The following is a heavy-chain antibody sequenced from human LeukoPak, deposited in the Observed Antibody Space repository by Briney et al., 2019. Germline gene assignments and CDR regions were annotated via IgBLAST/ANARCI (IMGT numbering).Heavy chain of an antibody. J-gene: IGHJ6*03. D-gene: IGHD6-19*01. CDR2: INPNSGGT. CDR1: GYTFTGYY. V-gene: IGHV1-2*02. CDR3: ARGAAVAGTGWYYMDV. Sequence: GASVKVSCKASGYTFTGYYMHWVRQAPGQGLEWMGWINPNSGGTNYAQKFQGRVTMTRDTSISTAYMELSRLRSDDTAVYYCARGAAVAGTGWYYMDVWGKGTTVTISS.